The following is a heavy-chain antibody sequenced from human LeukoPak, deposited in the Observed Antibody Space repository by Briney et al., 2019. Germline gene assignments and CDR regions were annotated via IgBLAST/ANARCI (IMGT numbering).Heavy chain of an antibody. J-gene: IGHJ4*02. V-gene: IGHV3-23*01. CDR3: AKGRSGIAAAGLNY. D-gene: IGHD6-13*01. Sequence: GGSLRLSCAASGLTFSSYAMSWVRQAPGKGLEWVSVISGSSDITYYADSVKGRFTISRDNSKNTLYLQMNSLRAEDTAVYYCAKGRSGIAAAGLNYWGQGTLVTVSS. CDR1: GLTFSSYA. CDR2: ISGSSDIT.